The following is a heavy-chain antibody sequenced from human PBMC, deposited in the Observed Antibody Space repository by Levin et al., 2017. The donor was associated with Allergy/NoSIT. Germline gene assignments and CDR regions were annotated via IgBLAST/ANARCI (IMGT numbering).Heavy chain of an antibody. V-gene: IGHV3-73*01. CDR3: ARLTEAYCGGDCKNAFDI. Sequence: GGSLRLSCAASGFTFSGSTMHWVRQASGKGLDWVGRIRSKANDYATAYAASVKGRISISRDDSKNTAYLQMNSLVTDDTAVYYCARLTEAYCGGDCKNAFDIWGQGTMVTVSS. D-gene: IGHD2-21*02. CDR1: GFTFSGST. J-gene: IGHJ3*02. CDR2: IRSKANDYAT.